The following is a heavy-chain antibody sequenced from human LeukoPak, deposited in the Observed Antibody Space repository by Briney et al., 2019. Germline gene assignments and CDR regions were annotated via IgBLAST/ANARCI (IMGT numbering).Heavy chain of an antibody. J-gene: IGHJ4*02. Sequence: PGGSLRLSCVASGYTFSSYGMHWVRQAPGKGLQWVAVIWYDESKKYYTDSVEGRFTISRDVSKNTLYLQMNSLRAEDSAMYYCARDGGIGLDYWGQGTLVTVSS. D-gene: IGHD2-21*01. CDR1: GYTFSSYG. V-gene: IGHV3-33*01. CDR2: IWYDESKK. CDR3: ARDGGIGLDY.